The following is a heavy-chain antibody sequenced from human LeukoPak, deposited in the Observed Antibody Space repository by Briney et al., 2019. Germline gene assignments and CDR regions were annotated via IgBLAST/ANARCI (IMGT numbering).Heavy chain of an antibody. V-gene: IGHV4-34*01. CDR3: ARGRRYAFHRYYYYGMDV. Sequence: PSESLSLNCAVNGRSFSGYYWSLIRQPPGKGMEWIGEINHSGSTNYNPSLKSRVTISVDTSKNQFSLKLSSVTAADTAVYYCARGRRYAFHRYYYYGMDVWGQGTTVTVSS. D-gene: IGHD3-16*01. CDR2: INHSGST. J-gene: IGHJ6*02. CDR1: GRSFSGYY.